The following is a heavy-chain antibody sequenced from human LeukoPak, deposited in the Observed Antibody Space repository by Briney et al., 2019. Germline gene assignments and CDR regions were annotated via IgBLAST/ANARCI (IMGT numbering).Heavy chain of an antibody. D-gene: IGHD5-18*01. V-gene: IGHV3-30*14. J-gene: IGHJ4*02. Sequence: QLGGSLRLSCAASGFTFSSYSMHWVRQAPGKGLVWVALISYDGSNKYYADSVKGRFTISRDNSKNTLYLEMNSLRAEDTAVYYCARDLGYSYGHSFDHWGQGSL. CDR3: ARDLGYSYGHSFDH. CDR2: ISYDGSNK. CDR1: GFTFSSYS.